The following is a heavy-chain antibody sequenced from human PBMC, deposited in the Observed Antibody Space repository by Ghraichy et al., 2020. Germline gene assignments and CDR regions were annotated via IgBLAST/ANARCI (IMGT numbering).Heavy chain of an antibody. CDR2: INHSGST. V-gene: IGHV4-34*01. D-gene: IGHD3-3*01. CDR1: GGSFSGYY. Sequence: SETLSLTCAVYGGSFSGYYWSWIRQPPGKGLEWIGEINHSGSTNYNPSLKSRVTISVDTSKNQFSLKLSSVTAADTAVYYCARGKIFGVVMRYYYGMDVWGQGTTVTVSS. J-gene: IGHJ6*02. CDR3: ARGKIFGVVMRYYYGMDV.